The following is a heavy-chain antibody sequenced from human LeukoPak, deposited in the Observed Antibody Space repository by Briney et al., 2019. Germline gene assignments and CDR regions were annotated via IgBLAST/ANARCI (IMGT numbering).Heavy chain of an antibody. Sequence: KPSETLSLTCTVSGDSISTYYWSWIRQPPGKGLEWIGYIYYRVTSDYNPSLKSRVTMSVDMSTRQISLKLSSVTAAETAVYYCARAVGGDGSGSLWGPGTLVTVSS. D-gene: IGHD3-10*01. J-gene: IGHJ4*02. V-gene: IGHV4-59*01. CDR2: IYYRVTS. CDR1: GDSISTYY. CDR3: ARAVGGDGSGSL.